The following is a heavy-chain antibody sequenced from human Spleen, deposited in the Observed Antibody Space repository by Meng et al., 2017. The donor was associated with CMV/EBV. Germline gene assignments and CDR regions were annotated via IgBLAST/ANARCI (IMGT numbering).Heavy chain of an antibody. Sequence: GGSLRLSCAASEFTFSGYWMSWVRQAPGKGLEWVANINQDGSEKYYVDSVKGRFTISRDNAKNSLYLQMNSLRAEDTAVYYCARDKGYCSSTSCSYYYYYGMDVWGQGTTVTVSS. CDR2: INQDGSEK. CDR3: ARDKGYCSSTSCSYYYYYGMDV. V-gene: IGHV3-7*01. CDR1: EFTFSGYW. J-gene: IGHJ6*02. D-gene: IGHD2-2*01.